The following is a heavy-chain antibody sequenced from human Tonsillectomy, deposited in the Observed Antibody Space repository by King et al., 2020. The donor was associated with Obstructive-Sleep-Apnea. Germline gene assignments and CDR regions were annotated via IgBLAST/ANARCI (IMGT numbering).Heavy chain of an antibody. V-gene: IGHV3-21*01. CDR3: ARVYYYDSSGYYPPFYYYSGMDV. J-gene: IGHJ6*02. D-gene: IGHD3-22*01. Sequence: VQLVESGGGLVKPGGSLRLSCAASGFTFSSYSMNWVRQAPGKGLEWVSSISSSSSYLYYADSVRGRFTISRDNAKNSLYLQMNSLRAEDTAVYYCARVYYYDSSGYYPPFYYYSGMDVWGQGTTVTVSS. CDR1: GFTFSSYS. CDR2: ISSSSSYL.